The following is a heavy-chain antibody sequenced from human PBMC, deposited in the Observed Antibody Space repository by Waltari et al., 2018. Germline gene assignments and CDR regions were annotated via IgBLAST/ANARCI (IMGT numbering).Heavy chain of an antibody. CDR1: GFDFHGYW. Sequence: EVQLVESGGGLVQPGGSLRLSCVASGFDFHGYWMGWFRQAPGKSIELVDNIDDEGTKEFYVESLKGRVTISRDNAKNSVYLQTTSLRAEDTALYYCARSGLVSAFDYWGQGSLVTVAS. CDR3: ARSGLVSAFDY. J-gene: IGHJ4*02. V-gene: IGHV3-7*01. CDR2: IDDEGTKE. D-gene: IGHD3-9*01.